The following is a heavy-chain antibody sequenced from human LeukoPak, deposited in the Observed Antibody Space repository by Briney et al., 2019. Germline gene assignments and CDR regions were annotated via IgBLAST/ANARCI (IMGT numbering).Heavy chain of an antibody. CDR3: ARDTGTMIVVVTPTQNSGTNWFDP. J-gene: IGHJ5*02. D-gene: IGHD3-22*01. CDR2: INPSGGST. Sequence: ASVKVSCKASGYTFTSYYMHWVRQAPGQGLEWMGIINPSGGSTSYAQKFQGRVTMTRDTSTSTVYMELSSLRSEDTAVYYCARDTGTMIVVVTPTQNSGTNWFDPWGQGTLVTVSS. V-gene: IGHV1-46*01. CDR1: GYTFTSYY.